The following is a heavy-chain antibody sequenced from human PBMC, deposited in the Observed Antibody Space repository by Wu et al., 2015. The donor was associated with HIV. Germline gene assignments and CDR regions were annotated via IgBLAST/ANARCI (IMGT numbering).Heavy chain of an antibody. D-gene: IGHD2-21*02. V-gene: IGHV1-18*01. CDR2: ISAYNGNT. CDR1: GYTFTNHD. Sequence: QLQLVQSGAEVKKPGASVKVSCKASGYTFTNHDIHWVRQAPGQGLEWTLGWISAYNGNTNSAEKLQDRVTMTRDTFTSTAYMELRSLRSDDTAVYYCAILGADCGGDYCPGGPWGQGTPVTVSS. CDR3: AILGADCGGDYCPGGP. J-gene: IGHJ5*02.